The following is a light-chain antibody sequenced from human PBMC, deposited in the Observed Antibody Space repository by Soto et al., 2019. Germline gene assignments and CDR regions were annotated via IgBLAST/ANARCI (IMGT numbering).Light chain of an antibody. V-gene: IGKV3-11*01. J-gene: IGKJ4*01. CDR2: DAS. CDR1: QTVGSY. Sequence: EIVLTQSPATLSLSPGERATLSCRASQTVGSYLAWYQQKAGQAPRPLIYDASNRAPGIPARFSGSGSGTDFTLTISSLEPEDFAVYYCHQRSSWPLTFGGGTKVDIK. CDR3: HQRSSWPLT.